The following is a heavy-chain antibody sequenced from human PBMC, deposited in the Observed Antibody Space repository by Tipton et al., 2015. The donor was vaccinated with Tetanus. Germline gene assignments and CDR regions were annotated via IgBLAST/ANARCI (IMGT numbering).Heavy chain of an antibody. V-gene: IGHV4-31*02. CDR1: GGSISSGGYY. J-gene: IGHJ4*02. CDR3: ARDQARGARGWNYFDC. Sequence: LRLSCTVSGGSISSGGYYWSWIRQHPGKGLEWIGDIYNSGSTYYNPSLKSRVIILVDTTKNHFSRKLKSVTAADTAVYYCARDQARGARGWNYFDCWGQGTLVTVSS. CDR2: IYNSGST. D-gene: IGHD1-26*01.